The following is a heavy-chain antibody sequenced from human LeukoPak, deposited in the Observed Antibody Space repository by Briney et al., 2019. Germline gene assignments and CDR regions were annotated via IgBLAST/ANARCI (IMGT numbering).Heavy chain of an antibody. CDR2: ITSTSRYI. D-gene: IGHD4-17*01. V-gene: IGHV3-21*01. J-gene: IGHJ4*02. CDR3: ARDQGYGDYAAYYFDY. CDR1: GFTFSSYT. Sequence: GGSLRLSCAASGFTFSSYTMNWVRQAPGKWLEWVSSITSTSRYIYYADSVKGRFTISRDNAKNSLYLQMNSLRAEDTAVYYCARDQGYGDYAAYYFDYWGQGTLVTVSS.